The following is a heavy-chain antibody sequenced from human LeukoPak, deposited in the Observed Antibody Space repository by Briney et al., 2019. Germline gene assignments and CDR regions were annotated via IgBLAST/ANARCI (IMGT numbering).Heavy chain of an antibody. V-gene: IGHV3-23*01. CDR1: GFTFSSYA. CDR3: AKDGGEYYDILTGYYPRLYYMDV. D-gene: IGHD3-9*01. CDR2: FSGSGGST. J-gene: IGHJ4*02. Sequence: PGGSLRLSCAASGFTFSSYAMSWVRQAPGKGLEWVSAFSGSGGSTYYADSVKGRFTISRDNSKNTLYLQMNSLRAEDTAVYYCAKDGGEYYDILTGYYPRLYYMDVWGQGALVTVSS.